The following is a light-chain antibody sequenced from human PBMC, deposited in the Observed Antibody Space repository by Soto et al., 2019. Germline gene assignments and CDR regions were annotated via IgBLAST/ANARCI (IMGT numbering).Light chain of an antibody. J-gene: IGKJ4*01. CDR1: QSVGGY. V-gene: IGKV3-11*01. Sequence: EIVLTQSPATQSLSPGERASLSCRASQSVGGYLDWYQQKPGQAPRLLIYDASNRASGIPARFSGSGSGTDFTLTICSLEPEDLAVYYCHQRSNWPPLPFGGGTKVEIK. CDR2: DAS. CDR3: HQRSNWPPLP.